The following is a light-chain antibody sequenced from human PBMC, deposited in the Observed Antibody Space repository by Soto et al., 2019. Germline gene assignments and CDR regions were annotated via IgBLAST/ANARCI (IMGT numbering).Light chain of an antibody. CDR3: TTFAPGRIYV. Sequence: QSALTQPASVSGSPGQSITISCSGASSDIGPYDYVSWYQHHPGRAPKLLIYEVSNRPSCVSYLFSGSKSGNTASLTISGLQAEDEGDYYCTTFAPGRIYVFGSGTKVTVL. CDR1: SSDIGPYDY. CDR2: EVS. J-gene: IGLJ1*01. V-gene: IGLV2-14*01.